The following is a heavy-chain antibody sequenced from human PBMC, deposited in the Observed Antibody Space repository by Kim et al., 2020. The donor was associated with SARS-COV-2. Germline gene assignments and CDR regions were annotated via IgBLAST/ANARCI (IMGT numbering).Heavy chain of an antibody. D-gene: IGHD1-26*01. V-gene: IGHV3-9*01. CDR1: GFTFDDYA. J-gene: IGHJ4*02. Sequence: GGSLRLSCAASGFTFDDYAMHWVRQAPGKGLEWVSGISWNSGSIGYADSVKGRFTISRDNAKNSLYLQMNSLRAEDTALYYCGAVGREFDYWGQGTLVTVSS. CDR2: ISWNSGSI. CDR3: GAVGREFDY.